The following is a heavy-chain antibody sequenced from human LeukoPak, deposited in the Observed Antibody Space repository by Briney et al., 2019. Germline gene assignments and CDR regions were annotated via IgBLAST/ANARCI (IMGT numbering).Heavy chain of an antibody. D-gene: IGHD3-22*01. CDR2: IYYSGST. CDR3: ARTVSGYDSSGYYPPRTYNWFDP. V-gene: IGHV4-59*01. Sequence: SETLSLTCTVSGGSISSYYWSWIRQPPGKGLEWIGYIYYSGSTNYNPSLKSRVTISVDTSKNQFSLKLSSVTAADTAVYYCARTVSGYDSSGYYPPRTYNWFDPWGQGTLVTVSS. J-gene: IGHJ5*02. CDR1: GGSISSYY.